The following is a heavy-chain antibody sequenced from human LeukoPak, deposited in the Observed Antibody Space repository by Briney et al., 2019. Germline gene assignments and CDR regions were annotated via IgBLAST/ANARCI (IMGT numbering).Heavy chain of an antibody. CDR3: ARDSDSSGWYHFDY. Sequence: GRSLRLSCAASGFTFSSNGMHWVRQAPGKGLEWVAVISYDGSNKYYADSVKGRFTISRDNSKNTLYLQMNSLRAEDTAVYYCARDSDSSGWYHFDYWGQGTLVTVSS. D-gene: IGHD6-19*01. V-gene: IGHV3-30*03. CDR2: ISYDGSNK. CDR1: GFTFSSNG. J-gene: IGHJ4*02.